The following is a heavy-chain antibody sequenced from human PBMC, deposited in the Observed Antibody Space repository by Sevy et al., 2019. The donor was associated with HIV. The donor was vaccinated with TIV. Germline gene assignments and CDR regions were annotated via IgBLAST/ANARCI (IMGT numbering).Heavy chain of an antibody. J-gene: IGHJ4*02. CDR1: GFTFSDYY. CDR3: ARGPPDGSYDYFDY. V-gene: IGHV3-11*06. Sequence: GGSLRLSCAASGFTFSDYYMSWIRQAPGKGLEWVSYISSSSSYTNYADSVKGRFIISRDNAKDTLYLQMNSLRADDSAVYYCARGPPDGSYDYFDYWGQGTLVTVSS. CDR2: ISSSSSYT. D-gene: IGHD1-26*01.